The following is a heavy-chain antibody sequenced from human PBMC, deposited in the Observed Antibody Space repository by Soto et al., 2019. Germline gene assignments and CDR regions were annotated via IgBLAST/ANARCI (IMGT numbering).Heavy chain of an antibody. CDR2: IIPIFQTT. J-gene: IGHJ4*02. V-gene: IGHV1-69*01. CDR3: ARIPSHYNENYFDS. D-gene: IGHD4-4*01. Sequence: QVQLVQSGAEEKKPGSSVKVSCKASGGTFSSYIISWVRQAPGQGLEWMGGIIPIFQTTNYAQKFQGRDTITADQSTSTAYMELGSLRSEDTAVYYCARIPSHYNENYFDSWGQGTLVTVSS. CDR1: GGTFSSYI.